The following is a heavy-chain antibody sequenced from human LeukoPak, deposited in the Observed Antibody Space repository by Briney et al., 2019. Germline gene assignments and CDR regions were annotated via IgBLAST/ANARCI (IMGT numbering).Heavy chain of an antibody. V-gene: IGHV4-59*07. CDR3: WRGALELRGTFDY. J-gene: IGHJ4*02. Sequence: SDTLSLTCTVSGGSISRYYWSWMRQPPGKGLEWMGYIYYSGSTNYNPSLKSRVTISVDNSKKQFSLKLSSVTAADTAVLYCWRGALELRGTFDYWGQGTLVTVSS. D-gene: IGHD1-26*01. CDR2: IYYSGST. CDR1: GGSISRYY.